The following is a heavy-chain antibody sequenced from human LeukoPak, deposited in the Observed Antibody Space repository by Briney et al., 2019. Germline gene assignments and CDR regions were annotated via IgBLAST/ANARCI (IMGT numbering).Heavy chain of an antibody. CDR3: ARRKGVYRAAAGTFDY. CDR2: IYTSGST. V-gene: IGHV4-61*02. CDR1: GGSISSGSYY. Sequence: SETLSLTCTVSGGSISSGSYYWSWIRQPAGKGLEWIGRIYTSGSTNYNPSLKSRVTISVDTSKNQFSLKLSSVTAADTAVYYCARRKGVYRAAAGTFDYWGQGTLVTVSS. D-gene: IGHD6-13*01. J-gene: IGHJ4*02.